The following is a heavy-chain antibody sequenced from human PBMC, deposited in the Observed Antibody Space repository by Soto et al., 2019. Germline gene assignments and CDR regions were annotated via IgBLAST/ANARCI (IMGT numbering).Heavy chain of an antibody. J-gene: IGHJ5*02. D-gene: IGHD2-8*01. V-gene: IGHV4-39*02. CDR1: GGSISSSSYY. CDR2: IYYSGST. CDR3: AREQYCTNGVCYNWFDP. Sequence: PSETLSLTCTVSGGSISSSSYYWGWIRQPPGKGLEWIGSIYYSGSTYYNPSLKSRVTISVDTSKNQFSLKLSSGTAADTAVYYCAREQYCTNGVCYNWFDPWGQGTLVTVSS.